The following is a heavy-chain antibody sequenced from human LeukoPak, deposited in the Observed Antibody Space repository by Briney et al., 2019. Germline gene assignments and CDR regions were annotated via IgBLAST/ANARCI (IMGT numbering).Heavy chain of an antibody. CDR3: SRETPVLRYFDWFPWDY. CDR1: GFTFGDYA. CDR2: IRSTAYGETT. D-gene: IGHD3-9*01. J-gene: IGHJ4*02. Sequence: GGSLRLPCTTSGFTFGDYAMSWFRQAPGKGLEWVGFIRSTAYGETTEYAAFVKGRFTISRDDSKSIAYLQMNSLKTEDTAVYYCSRETPVLRYFDWFPWDYWGQGTLVTVSS. V-gene: IGHV3-49*03.